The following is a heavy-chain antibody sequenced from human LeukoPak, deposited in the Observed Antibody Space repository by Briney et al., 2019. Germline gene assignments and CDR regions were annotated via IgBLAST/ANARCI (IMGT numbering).Heavy chain of an antibody. CDR1: GFTFSAYS. D-gene: IGHD1-26*01. J-gene: IGHJ5*02. Sequence: PGGSLRLSCAASGFTFSAYSINWARQAPGRGLEWVSSISSSGTYIYYADSVKGRFTISRDNAKNSLSLQMNSPRAEDTAVYYCARDFRYSGSYHHWFDPWGQGTLVTVSS. CDR3: ARDFRYSGSYHHWFDP. CDR2: ISSSGTYI. V-gene: IGHV3-21*01.